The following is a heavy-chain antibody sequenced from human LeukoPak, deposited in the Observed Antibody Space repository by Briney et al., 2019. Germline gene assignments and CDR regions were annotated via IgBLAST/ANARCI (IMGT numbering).Heavy chain of an antibody. Sequence: GGSLRLSCAASGFTFSSYSMNWVRQAPGKGLEWVPYISSSSSTIYYADSVKGRFTISRDSAKNSLYLQMNSLRAEDTAVYYCARDLEWFGEFIDFDYWGQGTLVTVSS. CDR2: ISSSSSTI. CDR1: GFTFSSYS. J-gene: IGHJ4*02. V-gene: IGHV3-48*04. CDR3: ARDLEWFGEFIDFDY. D-gene: IGHD3-10*01.